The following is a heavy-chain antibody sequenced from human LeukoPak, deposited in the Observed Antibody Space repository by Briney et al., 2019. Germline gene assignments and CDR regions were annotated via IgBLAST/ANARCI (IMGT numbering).Heavy chain of an antibody. Sequence: SETLSLTCTVSGGSISSYYWSWIRQPPGKGLEWIGYIYYSGSTNYNPSLKSRVTISVDTSKNQFSLKLSSVTAADTAVYYCARGYSYAKGAFDIGGQGTMVTVSS. CDR2: IYYSGST. CDR3: ARGYSYAKGAFDI. D-gene: IGHD5-18*01. CDR1: GGSISSYY. J-gene: IGHJ3*02. V-gene: IGHV4-59*01.